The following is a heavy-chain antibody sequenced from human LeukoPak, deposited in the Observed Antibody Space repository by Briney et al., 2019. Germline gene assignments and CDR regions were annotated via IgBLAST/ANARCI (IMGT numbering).Heavy chain of an antibody. CDR3: AREGYSSGSRTGIDY. Sequence: PGGSLRLSCAASGFTVSSNFMNWVRQAPGRGLEGVSVIYSGGSTSYADSVKGRFTISRDNSKNTLFLQMNSLRIDDTAVYYCAREGYSSGSRTGIDYWGQGTLVTVSS. D-gene: IGHD5-18*01. CDR1: GFTVSSNF. V-gene: IGHV3-66*02. CDR2: IYSGGST. J-gene: IGHJ4*02.